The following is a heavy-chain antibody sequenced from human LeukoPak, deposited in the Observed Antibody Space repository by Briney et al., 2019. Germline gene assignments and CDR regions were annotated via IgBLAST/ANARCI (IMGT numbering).Heavy chain of an antibody. D-gene: IGHD3-22*01. CDR3: ARQGQYYYDSSGYYSEAFDY. V-gene: IGHV5-51*01. Sequence: GESLKISCKGSGYSFTSYWIGWVRQMPGKGLEWMGIIYPGDSDTRYSPSFQGQVTISAGKSISTAYLQWSSLKASDTAMYYCARQGQYYYDSSGYYSEAFDYWGQGTLVTVSS. CDR2: IYPGDSDT. CDR1: GYSFTSYW. J-gene: IGHJ4*02.